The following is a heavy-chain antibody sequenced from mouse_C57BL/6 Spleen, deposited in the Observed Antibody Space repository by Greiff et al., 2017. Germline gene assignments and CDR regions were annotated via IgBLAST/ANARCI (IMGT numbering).Heavy chain of an antibody. J-gene: IGHJ3*01. Sequence: EVQLQQSGPGLVKPSQSLSLTCSVTGYSITSGYYWNWIRQFPGNKLEWMGYISYDGSNNYNPSLKNRISITRDTSKNQFFLKLNSVTTEDTATYYCARDPPSGTGFAYWGQGTLVTVSA. CDR1: GYSITSGYY. CDR3: ARDPPSGTGFAY. CDR2: ISYDGSN. D-gene: IGHD3-3*01. V-gene: IGHV3-6*01.